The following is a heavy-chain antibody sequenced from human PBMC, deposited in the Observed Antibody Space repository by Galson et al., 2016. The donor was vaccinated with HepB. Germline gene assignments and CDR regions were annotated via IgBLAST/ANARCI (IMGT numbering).Heavy chain of an antibody. Sequence: SLRLSWAASGFTFSSFTMSWVRQAPGKGLEWVSDISGWGGSASYADSGRGRLTISRDDSKNSVFLEMNSLRVEDAAIYYCVKVLRRAPPYYFDYWGQGILVTVSS. CDR3: VKVLRRAPPYYFDY. CDR2: ISGWGGSA. CDR1: GFTFSSFT. V-gene: IGHV3-23*01. D-gene: IGHD2-21*01. J-gene: IGHJ4*02.